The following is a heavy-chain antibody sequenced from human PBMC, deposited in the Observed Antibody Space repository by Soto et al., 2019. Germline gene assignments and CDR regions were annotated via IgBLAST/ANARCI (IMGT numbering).Heavy chain of an antibody. CDR2: IYYSGST. J-gene: IGHJ3*02. D-gene: IGHD6-19*01. V-gene: IGHV4-39*02. CDR3: ARELISSGWFDAFDI. CDR1: GGSISSSSYY. Sequence: SETLSLTCTVSGGSISSSSYYWGWIRQPPGKGLEWIGSIYYSGSTYYNPSLKSRVTISVDTSKNQFPLKLSSVTAADTAVYYCARELISSGWFDAFDIWGQGTMVTVSS.